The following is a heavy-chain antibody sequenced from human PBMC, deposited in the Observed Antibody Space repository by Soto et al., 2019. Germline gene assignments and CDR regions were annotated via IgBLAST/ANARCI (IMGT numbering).Heavy chain of an antibody. CDR2: IYYSGST. Sequence: QLQLQESGPGLVKPSETLSLTCTVSGGSISSSSYYWGWIRQPPGKGLEWIGSIYYSGSTYYNPSLKSRVTISVDTSKNQFSLKLSSVTAADTAVYYCARLGRDLPIPYYWGQGTLVTVSS. J-gene: IGHJ4*02. V-gene: IGHV4-39*01. D-gene: IGHD3-10*01. CDR1: GGSISSSSYY. CDR3: ARLGRDLPIPYY.